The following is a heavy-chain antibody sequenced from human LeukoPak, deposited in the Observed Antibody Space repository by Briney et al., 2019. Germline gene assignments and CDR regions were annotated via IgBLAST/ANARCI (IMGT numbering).Heavy chain of an antibody. CDR3: ARVPRHRSGWSNYYFDY. V-gene: IGHV4-59*08. Sequence: SETLSLTCTVSGGSISSYYWSWIRQPPGKGLEWIGYIYYSGSTNYNPSLKSRVTISVDTSKNQFSLKLSSVTAADTAVYYCARVPRHRSGWSNYYFDYWGQGTLVTVSS. J-gene: IGHJ4*02. CDR2: IYYSGST. CDR1: GGSISSYY. D-gene: IGHD6-19*01.